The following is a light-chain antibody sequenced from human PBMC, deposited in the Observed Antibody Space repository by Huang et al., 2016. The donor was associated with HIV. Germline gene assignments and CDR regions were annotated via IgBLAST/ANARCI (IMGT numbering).Light chain of an antibody. Sequence: DIQMNQYPSSLSASVGDRVTITCRASQSINRYLNWYQQIPGKAQKPLIYTTSSLHTGVPSRFSGSVSGTDFTLTISRLQPEDFATYYCQQSDSTPLTCGGGTKVEI. J-gene: IGKJ4*01. CDR3: QQSDSTPLT. CDR2: TTS. CDR1: QSINRY. V-gene: IGKV1-39*01.